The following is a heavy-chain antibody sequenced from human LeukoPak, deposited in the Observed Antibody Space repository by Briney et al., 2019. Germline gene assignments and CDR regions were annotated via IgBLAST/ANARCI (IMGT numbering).Heavy chain of an antibody. Sequence: SETLSLTCTVSGGSISSSSYYWGWIRQPPGKGLEWIGSIYYSGSTYYNPSLKSRVTISVDTSKNQFSPKLSSVTAADTAVYYCARQSDYYDSSGQFDWGQGTLVTVSS. V-gene: IGHV4-39*01. CDR3: ARQSDYYDSSGQFD. CDR1: GGSISSSSYY. CDR2: IYYSGST. D-gene: IGHD3-22*01. J-gene: IGHJ4*02.